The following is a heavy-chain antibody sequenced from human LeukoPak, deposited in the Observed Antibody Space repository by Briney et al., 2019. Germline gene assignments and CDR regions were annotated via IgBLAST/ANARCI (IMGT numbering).Heavy chain of an antibody. CDR1: GFTFSTYS. CDR2: ISPDSNYK. Sequence: GESLRLSCAASGFTFSTYSMNWLRLAPGKGLEWVSSISPDSNYKYYVDSVKGRFTISRDNAKSSLYLQMNSLRAEDTAVYYCARDRDDYGDLYYFDYWGQGTLVTVSS. CDR3: ARDRDDYGDLYYFDY. D-gene: IGHD4-17*01. V-gene: IGHV3-21*01. J-gene: IGHJ4*02.